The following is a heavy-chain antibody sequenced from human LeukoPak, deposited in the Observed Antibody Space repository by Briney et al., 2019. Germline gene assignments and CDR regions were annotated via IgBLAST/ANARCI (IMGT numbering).Heavy chain of an antibody. CDR1: GFTFSDYY. CDR3: ARDRAYSSGPFDY. D-gene: IGHD6-19*01. Sequence: GGSLRLSCAASGFTFSDYYMSWIRQAPGKGLEWVSYISSSGSTIYYADSVKGRFSISRDNAKNSLYLQMNSLRAEDTAVYYCARDRAYSSGPFDYWGQGTLVTVSS. J-gene: IGHJ4*02. V-gene: IGHV3-11*01. CDR2: ISSSGSTI.